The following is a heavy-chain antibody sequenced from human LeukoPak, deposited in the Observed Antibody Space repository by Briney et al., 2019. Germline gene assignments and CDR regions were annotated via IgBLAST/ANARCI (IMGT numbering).Heavy chain of an antibody. Sequence: PGGSLRLSCAASGFMFSDFWMTWVRQAPGKGLEWVAHIKEDGSATQSIDAVKGRFTISRDNAKNSLYLQMNSLRAEDTAVYYCARSTLLAYWGQGTLVTVSS. J-gene: IGHJ4*02. CDR1: GFMFSDFW. CDR3: ARSTLLAY. V-gene: IGHV3-7*01. CDR2: IKEDGSAT.